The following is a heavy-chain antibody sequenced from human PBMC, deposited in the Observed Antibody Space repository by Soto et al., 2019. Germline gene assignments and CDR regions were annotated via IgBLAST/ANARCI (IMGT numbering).Heavy chain of an antibody. CDR1: GGSINSGGYY. CDR2: IYYSGST. V-gene: IGHV4-31*03. J-gene: IGHJ4*02. CDR3: AREGNLGRWLQPLDF. Sequence: SETLSLTCTVSGGSINSGGYYWSWIRQHPGKGLEWIGYIYYSGSTYYNPSLKSRVTISVDTSKNQFSLKLISVTAADTAKYFCAREGNLGRWLQPLDFWGQGTLVTVSS. D-gene: IGHD5-12*01.